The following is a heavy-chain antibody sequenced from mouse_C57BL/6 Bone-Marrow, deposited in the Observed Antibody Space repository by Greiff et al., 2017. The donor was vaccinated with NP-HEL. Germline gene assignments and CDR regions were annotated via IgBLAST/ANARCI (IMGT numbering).Heavy chain of an antibody. V-gene: IGHV5-4*03. D-gene: IGHD2-1*01. CDR1: GFTFSSYA. J-gene: IGHJ4*01. Sequence: EVKLMESGGGLVKPGGSLKLSCAASGFTFSSYAMSWVRQTAEKRLEWVATISDGGSYTYYPDNVKGRFTISRDNAKNNLYLQMSHLKSEDTAMYYCAFYPHYWGQGTSVTVSS. CDR3: AFYPHY. CDR2: ISDGGSYT.